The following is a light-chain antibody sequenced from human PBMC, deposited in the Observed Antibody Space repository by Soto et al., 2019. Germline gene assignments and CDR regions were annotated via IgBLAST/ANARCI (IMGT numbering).Light chain of an antibody. CDR2: KAS. Sequence: DLQMTQSPSSLSASMGDRVTIXXRASQSITAYLNWFQHKPGEAPEIXIYKASTLKSGVPSRFSGSGAGTEFTLTISSLQPDDFATYYCQHYNSYSEAFGQGTKVDIK. V-gene: IGKV1-5*03. J-gene: IGKJ1*01. CDR3: QHYNSYSEA. CDR1: QSITAY.